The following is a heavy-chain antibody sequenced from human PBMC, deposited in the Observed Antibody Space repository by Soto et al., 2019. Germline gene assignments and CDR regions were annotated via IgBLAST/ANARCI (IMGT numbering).Heavy chain of an antibody. D-gene: IGHD5-12*01. V-gene: IGHV1-69*08. CDR2: IIPILGIA. J-gene: IGHJ4*02. Sequence: QVQMVQSGAEVKKPGSSVKVSCKASGGTFSSYTISWVRQAPGQGLEWMGRIIPILGIANYAQKFQGRVTITADKSTSTAYRELSSLRSEDTAVYYCARDLVATRWGFDYWGQGTLVTVSS. CDR1: GGTFSSYT. CDR3: ARDLVATRWGFDY.